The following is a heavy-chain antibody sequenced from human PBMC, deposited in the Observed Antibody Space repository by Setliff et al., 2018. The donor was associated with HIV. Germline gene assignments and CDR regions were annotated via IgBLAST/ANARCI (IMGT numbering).Heavy chain of an antibody. CDR2: INHSGST. CDR3: ARRPYYFDY. CDR1: GFSFGDYY. J-gene: IGHJ4*02. Sequence: GSLRLSCAASGFSFGDYYMSWVRQPPGKGLEWIGEINHSGSTNYNPSLKSRVTISVDTSKKQFSLKLSSVTAADTAVYYCARRPYYFDYWGQGTLVTVSS. V-gene: IGHV4-34*01.